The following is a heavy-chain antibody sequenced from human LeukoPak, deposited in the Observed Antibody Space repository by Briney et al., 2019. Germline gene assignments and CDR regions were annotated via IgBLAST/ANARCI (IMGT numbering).Heavy chain of an antibody. CDR1: GFTFGSYG. CDR3: AKDLGDYGDYEFDY. J-gene: IGHJ4*02. CDR2: ISYDGSNK. V-gene: IGHV3-30*18. Sequence: QAGGSLRLSCAAPGFTFGSYGMHWVRQAPGKGLEWVAVISYDGSNKYYADSVKGRFTISRDNSKNTLYLQINSLRAEDTAVYYCAKDLGDYGDYEFDYWGQGTLVTVSS. D-gene: IGHD4-17*01.